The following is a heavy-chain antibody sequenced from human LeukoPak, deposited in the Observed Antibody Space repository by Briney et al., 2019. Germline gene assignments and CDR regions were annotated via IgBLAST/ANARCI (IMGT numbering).Heavy chain of an antibody. Sequence: RPSETLSLTCTVSGGSISSYYWSWIRQPPGKGLEWIGDIYYSGSTNYNPSLKSRVTISVDTSKNQFSLKLSSVTAADTAVYYCARDVRHYYYMDVWGKGTTVTVSS. CDR3: ARDVRHYYYMDV. CDR2: IYYSGST. V-gene: IGHV4-59*01. CDR1: GGSISSYY. J-gene: IGHJ6*03.